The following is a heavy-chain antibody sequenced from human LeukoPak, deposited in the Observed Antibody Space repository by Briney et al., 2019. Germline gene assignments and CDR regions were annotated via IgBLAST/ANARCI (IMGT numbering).Heavy chain of an antibody. CDR1: GYSFNSQG. CDR2: INTVSGNP. CDR3: AREILRFDI. Sequence: GASVKVSCKASGYSFNSQGMNWVRQAPGQGLEWMGWINTVSGNPTYAQGFTGRFVFSLDSSVSTAYLQISNLMPEDTAKYYCAREILRFDIWGQGTMVIVSS. V-gene: IGHV7-4-1*02. J-gene: IGHJ3*02.